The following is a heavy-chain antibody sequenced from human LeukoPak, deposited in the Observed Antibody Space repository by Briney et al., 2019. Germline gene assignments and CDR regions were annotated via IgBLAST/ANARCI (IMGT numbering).Heavy chain of an antibody. CDR2: INPNSGGT. CDR1: GYTFTGYY. Sequence: ASVKVSCKASGYTFTGYYMHWVRQAPGQGLEWMGWINPNSGGTNYAQKFQGRVTMTRDTSISTAYMELSRLRSDDTAVYYCARDLRDILTGHNDAFGIWGQGTMVTVSS. D-gene: IGHD3-9*01. CDR3: ARDLRDILTGHNDAFGI. J-gene: IGHJ3*02. V-gene: IGHV1-2*02.